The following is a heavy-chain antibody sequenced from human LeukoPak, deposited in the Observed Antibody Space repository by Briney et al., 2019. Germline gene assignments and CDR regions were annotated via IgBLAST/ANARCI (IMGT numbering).Heavy chain of an antibody. V-gene: IGHV3-30*03. J-gene: IGHJ4*02. CDR1: GFTFSSYG. CDR3: ARDLGGLDY. CDR2: ISYDGSNK. Sequence: GGSLRLSCAASGFTFSSYGMHWVRQAPGKGLEWVAVISYDGSNKYYADSVKGRFTISRDNSKNTLYLQMNSLRAEDTAVYYCARDLGGLDYWGQGTLVTVSS. D-gene: IGHD2-15*01.